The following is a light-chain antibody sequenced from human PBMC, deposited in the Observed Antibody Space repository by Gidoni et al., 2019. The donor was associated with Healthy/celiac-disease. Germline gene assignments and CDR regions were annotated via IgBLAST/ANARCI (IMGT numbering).Light chain of an antibody. CDR3: QQSGSSPLT. J-gene: IGKJ3*01. CDR1: QSVSSSY. V-gene: IGKV3-20*01. CDR2: GAS. Sequence: EIVFTQSPGTLSLSPGERAPLSCRASQSVSSSYLAWYQQKPGQAPRLLIYGASSTATGLPDRFSGSGSGTDFTLTISRLEPEDFAVYYCQQSGSSPLTFGPGTKVDIK.